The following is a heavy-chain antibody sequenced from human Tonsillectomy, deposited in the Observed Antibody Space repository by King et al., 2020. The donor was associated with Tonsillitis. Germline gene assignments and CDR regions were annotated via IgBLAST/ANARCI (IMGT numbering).Heavy chain of an antibody. CDR1: GLNFRNTW. Sequence: VQLVESGGGLVNFGGSLRLSCAASGLNFRNTWMSWVRQAPRKGLEWLGRIKSKSDGGTIDYAAPVKGRFTISRDDSKNTLYLQMNSLTTEDTAVYYCTTDPRSWGQGTLVTVSS. CDR2: IKSKSDGGTI. V-gene: IGHV3-15*01. J-gene: IGHJ5*02. CDR3: TTDPRS.